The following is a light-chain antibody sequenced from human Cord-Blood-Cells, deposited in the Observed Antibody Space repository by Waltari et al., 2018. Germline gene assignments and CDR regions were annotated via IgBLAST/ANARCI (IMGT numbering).Light chain of an antibody. CDR3: AAWDDSLSGWV. CDR2: RNN. Sequence: QSVLTQPPSASGTPGQRVTISCSGSRSNIGSNYVYWYQQLPGTAPKLLIYRNNLRPSGVPDRFSGSKSGTSASRAISGLRSEDEADYYCAAWDDSLSGWVFGGGTKLTVL. J-gene: IGLJ3*02. CDR1: RSNIGSNY. V-gene: IGLV1-47*01.